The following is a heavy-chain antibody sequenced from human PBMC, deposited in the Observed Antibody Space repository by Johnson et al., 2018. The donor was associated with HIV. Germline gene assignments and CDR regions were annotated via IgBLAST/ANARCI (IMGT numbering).Heavy chain of an antibody. CDR3: ARPRVSSGRHGAFDI. Sequence: QVQLVESGGGLVKPGGSLRLSCAASGLTFSDYDMSWIRQAPGKGLEWVSYISSSGSTIYYADSVEGRFTISRDNAKNSLFLQMNSLRAEDTAVYYCARPRVSSGRHGAFDIWGQGTMVTVSS. CDR1: GLTFSDYD. CDR2: ISSSGSTI. J-gene: IGHJ3*02. D-gene: IGHD3-22*01. V-gene: IGHV3-11*04.